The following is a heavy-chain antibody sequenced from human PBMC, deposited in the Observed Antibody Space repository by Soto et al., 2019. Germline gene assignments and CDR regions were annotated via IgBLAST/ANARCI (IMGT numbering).Heavy chain of an antibody. J-gene: IGHJ4*02. V-gene: IGHV3-7*05. CDR2: IKQDGSEK. CDR1: GFTFSSYW. CDR3: ARSLVAIPGVN. D-gene: IGHD2-21*01. Sequence: EVQLVESGGDLVQPGGSLRLSCAASGFTFSSYWMSWVRQVPGKGLEWVANIKQDGSEKYYVDSVKGRFTISRDNAKNSLYLRMNSLSAEDTAVYHWARSLVAIPGVNWGQGTLVTVSS.